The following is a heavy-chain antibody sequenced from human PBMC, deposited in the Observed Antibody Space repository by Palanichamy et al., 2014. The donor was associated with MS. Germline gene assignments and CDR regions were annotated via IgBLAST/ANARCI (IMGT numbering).Heavy chain of an antibody. D-gene: IGHD3-22*01. CDR3: ARHGPGDSSGYLPFDN. Sequence: QVQLQESGPGLVKPSETLSLTCAVSGYSISSGFYWGWIRQPPGKGLEWIGSIYHSGSTYYNPSLKSRVTISLDTSKNQFSLKLSSVTAADTAVFYCARHGPGDSSGYLPFDNWGQGTLVTVSS. V-gene: IGHV4-38-2*01. CDR2: IYHSGST. CDR1: GYSISSGFY. J-gene: IGHJ4*02.